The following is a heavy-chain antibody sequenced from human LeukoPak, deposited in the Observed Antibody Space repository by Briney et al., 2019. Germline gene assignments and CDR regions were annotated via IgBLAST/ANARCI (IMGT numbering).Heavy chain of an antibody. V-gene: IGHV3-30*02. Sequence: GGSLRLSCAASGFTFSSYGMHWVRQAPGKGLEWVAFIRYDGSNKYYADSVKGRFTISRDNSKNTLYLQMNSLRAEDTAVYYCAKDLTAMPVSPDIWGQGTMVTVSS. J-gene: IGHJ3*02. D-gene: IGHD2-2*01. CDR1: GFTFSSYG. CDR2: IRYDGSNK. CDR3: AKDLTAMPVSPDI.